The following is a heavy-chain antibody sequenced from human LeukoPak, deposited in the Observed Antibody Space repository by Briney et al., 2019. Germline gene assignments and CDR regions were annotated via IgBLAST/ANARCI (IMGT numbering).Heavy chain of an antibody. CDR1: GYTFTSYY. D-gene: IGHD5-18*01. Sequence: ASVKVSCKASGYTFTSYYMHWVRQAPGQGLEWMGIINPSGGSTSYAQKFQGRVTMTRDTSISTAYMELSRLRSDDTAVYYCARVDTAMVTLPYWGQGTLVTVSS. CDR2: INPSGGST. J-gene: IGHJ4*02. CDR3: ARVDTAMVTLPY. V-gene: IGHV1-46*01.